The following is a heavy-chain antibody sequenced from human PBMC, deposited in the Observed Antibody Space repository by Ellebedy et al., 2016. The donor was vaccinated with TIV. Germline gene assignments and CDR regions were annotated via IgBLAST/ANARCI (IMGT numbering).Heavy chain of an antibody. CDR1: GYTFTGYY. CDR2: INPNSAGT. D-gene: IGHD2-2*01. CDR3: ARYCSSTSCYAPPYYYGMDV. V-gene: IGHV1-2*02. J-gene: IGHJ6*02. Sequence: AASVKVSCKASGYTFTGYYLHWVRQAPGQGLEWMGWINPNSAGTNYAQKFQGRVTMTTDTSISTFYMDLRRLRSDDTAVYYCARYCSSTSCYAPPYYYGMDVWGHGTTVTVSS.